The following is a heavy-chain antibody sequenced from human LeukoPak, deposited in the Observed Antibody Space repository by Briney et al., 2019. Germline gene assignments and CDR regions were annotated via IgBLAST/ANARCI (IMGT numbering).Heavy chain of an antibody. CDR1: GYTFTSYG. Sequence: ASVKVSCKASGYTFTSYGISWVRQAPGQGLEWMGWISAYNGNTNYAQKLQGRVTMTTDTSTSTAYMELRSLRSDDTAVYYCARHRERVRGVIFYMDVWGKGTTVTVSS. CDR2: ISAYNGNT. D-gene: IGHD3-10*01. CDR3: ARHRERVRGVIFYMDV. J-gene: IGHJ6*03. V-gene: IGHV1-18*01.